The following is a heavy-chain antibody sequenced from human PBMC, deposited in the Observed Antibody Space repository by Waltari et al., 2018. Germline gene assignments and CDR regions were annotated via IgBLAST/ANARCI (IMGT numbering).Heavy chain of an antibody. CDR1: GFSVTTNY. V-gene: IGHV3-53*01. Sequence: EVLVVESGGGLVQPGGSLRLSCAASGFSVTTNYISWVRQAPGKGLEWVSVLFGSGNIYYADSVRGRSTISRDSSKNTVYFEMNNLRVEDTAVYFCARGLSSVSNSWGRGTLVTVSS. D-gene: IGHD1-26*01. J-gene: IGHJ4*02. CDR2: LFGSGNI. CDR3: ARGLSSVSNS.